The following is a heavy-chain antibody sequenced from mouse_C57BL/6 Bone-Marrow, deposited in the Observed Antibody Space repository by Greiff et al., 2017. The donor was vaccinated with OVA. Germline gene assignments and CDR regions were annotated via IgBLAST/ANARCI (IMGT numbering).Heavy chain of an antibody. CDR2: LWSGGST. V-gene: IGHV2-2*01. CDR3: AAYRNYFGWYFDV. CDR1: GFSFTSYG. Sequence: VQLKQSGPGLVQPSQSLSTPCTVSGFSFTSYGVHWVRQSPGKGLEWLGVLWSGGSTDYNAAFISRLSISKDNSKSQVFFKMNSLQADDTTIYYCAAYRNYFGWYFDVWAQGPRSPSPQ. D-gene: IGHD2-5*01. J-gene: IGHJ1*03.